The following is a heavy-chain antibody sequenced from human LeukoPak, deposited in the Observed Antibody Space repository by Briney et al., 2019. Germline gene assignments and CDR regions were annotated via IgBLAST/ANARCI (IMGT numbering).Heavy chain of an antibody. D-gene: IGHD2-2*01. CDR2: INPNSGGT. CDR1: GYTFTGYY. J-gene: IGHJ5*02. Sequence: ASVKVSCKASGYTFTGYYMHWVRQAPGQGREWMGRINPNSGGTNYAQKFQGRVTMTRDTSISTAYMELSRLRSDDTAVYYCAREQDIVVGPAGFDPWGQGTLVTVSS. V-gene: IGHV1-2*06. CDR3: AREQDIVVGPAGFDP.